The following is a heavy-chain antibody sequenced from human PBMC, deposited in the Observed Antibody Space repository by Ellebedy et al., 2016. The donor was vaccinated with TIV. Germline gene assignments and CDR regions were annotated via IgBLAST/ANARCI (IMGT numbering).Heavy chain of an antibody. Sequence: PGGSLRPSCVASGFTFSSYAMTWVRQAPGKGLEWVPVISGRSVSTYYTDSVKGRFTVSRDNSKATLFLQMTSLRAEDTAVYYCARGPETRDGYKGIDYWGQGTQVTVSS. J-gene: IGHJ4*02. V-gene: IGHV3-23*01. CDR1: GFTFSSYA. CDR3: ARGPETRDGYKGIDY. D-gene: IGHD5-24*01. CDR2: ISGRSVST.